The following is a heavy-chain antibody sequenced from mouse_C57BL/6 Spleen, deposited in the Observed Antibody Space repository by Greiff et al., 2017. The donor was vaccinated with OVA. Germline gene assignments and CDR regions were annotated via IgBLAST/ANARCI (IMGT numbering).Heavy chain of an antibody. D-gene: IGHD2-4*01. Sequence: DVKLVESGGGLVKPGGSLKLSCAASGFTFSDYGMHWVRQAPEKGLEWVAYISSGSSTIYYADTVKGRFTISRDNAKNTLFLQMTSLRSEDTAMYYCARQDYERVDYWGQGTTLTVSS. CDR1: GFTFSDYG. V-gene: IGHV5-17*01. CDR3: ARQDYERVDY. CDR2: ISSGSSTI. J-gene: IGHJ2*01.